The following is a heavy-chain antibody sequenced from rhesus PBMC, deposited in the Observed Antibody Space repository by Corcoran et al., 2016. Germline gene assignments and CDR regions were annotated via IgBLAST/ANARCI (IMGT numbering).Heavy chain of an antibody. D-gene: IGHD5-24*01. CDR2: IYGSSTST. V-gene: IGHV4S10*01. CDR1: GGSISDSYR. J-gene: IGHJ4*01. CDR3: ARGWYSGDSFDC. Sequence: QVQLQESGPGVVKPSETLSLTCAVSGGSISDSYRWSWIRQPPGKGLEWIAYIYGSSTSTTHNPPLKRRVTISKDTSKNQFPLKLSSVTAADTAVYNCARGWYSGDSFDCWGQGVLVTVSS.